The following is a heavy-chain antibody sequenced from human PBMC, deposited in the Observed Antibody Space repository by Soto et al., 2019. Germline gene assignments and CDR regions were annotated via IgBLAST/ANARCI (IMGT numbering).Heavy chain of an antibody. D-gene: IGHD3-22*01. CDR1: GVSFSGHS. V-gene: IGHV4-34*01. CDR2: INHSGRV. CDR3: STRAYDTNGYYRFDP. J-gene: IGHJ5*01. Sequence: SETLSLTCAVDGVSFSGHSWTWVRQSPGKGLEWIGDINHSGRVNYSPSLKSRVTISLDTSKNQFSLTLSAVTAADTAMYYCSTRAYDTNGYYRFDPWGQGTLVTVSS.